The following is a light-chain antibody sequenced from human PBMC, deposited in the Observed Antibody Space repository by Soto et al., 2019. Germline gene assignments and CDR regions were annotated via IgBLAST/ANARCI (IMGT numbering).Light chain of an antibody. V-gene: IGKV1-5*01. CDR1: QSTSSW. Sequence: DIQMTQSPSTLSASVGDRVTITCRASQSTSSWLAWYQQKPGKAPKLLIYDASSLESGVPSRFSGSGSGTEFTLTISSLQPDDFATYYCQQYNSYPLFGGGTKVEIK. CDR2: DAS. J-gene: IGKJ4*01. CDR3: QQYNSYPL.